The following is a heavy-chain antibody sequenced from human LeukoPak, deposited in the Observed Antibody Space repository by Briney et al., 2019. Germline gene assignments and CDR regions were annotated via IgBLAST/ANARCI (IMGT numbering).Heavy chain of an antibody. V-gene: IGHV3-21*01. D-gene: IGHD3-22*01. CDR3: ARDDPYYYDSSPGAFDI. Sequence: GGSLRLSCAASGFTFSSYSMNWVRQAPGKGLEWVSSISSRSSYIYYADSVKGRFTISRDNAKNSLYLQMNSLRAEDTAVYYCARDDPYYYDSSPGAFDIWRQATKLSVSS. CDR2: ISSRSSYI. J-gene: IGHJ3*02. CDR1: GFTFSSYS.